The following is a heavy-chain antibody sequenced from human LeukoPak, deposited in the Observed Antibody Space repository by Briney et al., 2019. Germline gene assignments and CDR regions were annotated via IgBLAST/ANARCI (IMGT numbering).Heavy chain of an antibody. J-gene: IGHJ4*02. D-gene: IGHD6-19*01. Sequence: GGSLRLSYAASGFTFSSYAMHWVRQAPGKGLEWVAAISYDGSNKYYADSVKGRFTISRDNSKNTLYLQMNSLRAEDTAVYYCAREGSGWSYYFDYWGQGTLVTVSS. V-gene: IGHV3-30-3*01. CDR2: ISYDGSNK. CDR3: AREGSGWSYYFDY. CDR1: GFTFSSYA.